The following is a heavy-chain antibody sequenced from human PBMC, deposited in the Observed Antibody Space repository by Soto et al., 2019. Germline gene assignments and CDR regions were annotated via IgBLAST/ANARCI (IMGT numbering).Heavy chain of an antibody. Sequence: QVQLVQSGAEVKKPGASVKVSCKASGYTFTGNYMHWVRQAPGQGFEWMGWINVNSGGTKYAQKFQGWVTMTRDTSISTAYMVLSRLRSDDTAVYYCARGDKLSLYPQLDYWGQGTLVTVSS. CDR3: ARGDKLSLYPQLDY. CDR2: INVNSGGT. D-gene: IGHD3-16*02. CDR1: GYTFTGNY. V-gene: IGHV1-2*04. J-gene: IGHJ4*02.